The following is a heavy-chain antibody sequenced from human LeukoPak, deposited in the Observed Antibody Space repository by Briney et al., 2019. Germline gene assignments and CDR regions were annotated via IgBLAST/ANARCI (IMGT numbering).Heavy chain of an antibody. CDR2: ISGSGSST. CDR1: GFTFRRYG. V-gene: IGHV3-23*01. CDR3: AKSKFPYDSDGWHGYFDF. J-gene: IGHJ4*02. Sequence: QPGRSLRLSCAASGFTFRRYGMHWVRQAPGKGLEWVSSISGSGSSTYYADSVKGRFTISRDNSKNTLFMQMNSLRADDTAVYYCAKSKFPYDSDGWHGYFDFWGQGTLVTVSS. D-gene: IGHD3-22*01.